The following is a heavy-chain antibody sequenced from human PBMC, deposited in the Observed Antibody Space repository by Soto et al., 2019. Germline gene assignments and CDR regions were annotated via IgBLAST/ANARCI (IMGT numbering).Heavy chain of an antibody. Sequence: EVQLVESGGGLVQPGRSLRLSCAASGFTFDDYAMHWVRQAPGKGLEWVSGISWNSGSIGYADSVKGRFTISRDNVKLSLXLQRNSLRAEDTALYYCAKFSGMGGDYDSHDAFDIWGQGTMVTVSS. CDR2: ISWNSGSI. CDR1: GFTFDDYA. D-gene: IGHD4-17*01. CDR3: AKFSGMGGDYDSHDAFDI. J-gene: IGHJ3*02. V-gene: IGHV3-9*01.